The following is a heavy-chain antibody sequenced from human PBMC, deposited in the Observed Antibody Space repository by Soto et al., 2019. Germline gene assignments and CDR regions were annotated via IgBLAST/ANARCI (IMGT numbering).Heavy chain of an antibody. D-gene: IGHD3-10*01. CDR3: ARNLELLWFGELLSNNHSDGAFDI. V-gene: IGHV4-34*01. J-gene: IGHJ3*02. CDR2: INHSGST. CDR1: GGSFSGYY. Sequence: PSETLSLTCAVYGGSFSGYYWSWIRQPPGKGLEWIGEINHSGSTNYNPSLKSRVTISVDTSKNQFSLKLSSVTAADTAVYYCARNLELLWFGELLSNNHSDGAFDIWGQGTMVTVSS.